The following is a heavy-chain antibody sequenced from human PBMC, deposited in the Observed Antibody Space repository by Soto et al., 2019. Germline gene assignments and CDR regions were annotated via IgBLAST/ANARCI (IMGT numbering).Heavy chain of an antibody. CDR1: GGSISSYY. CDR3: ARRGQKGYDFWSAPPSGYFDL. V-gene: IGHV4-59*08. Sequence: SETLSLTCTVSGGSISSYYWSWIRQPPGKGLEWIGYIYYSGSTNYNPSLKSRVTISVDTSKNQFSLKLSSVTAADTAVYYCARRGQKGYDFWSAPPSGYFDLWGRGTLVTVSS. CDR2: IYYSGST. D-gene: IGHD3-3*01. J-gene: IGHJ2*01.